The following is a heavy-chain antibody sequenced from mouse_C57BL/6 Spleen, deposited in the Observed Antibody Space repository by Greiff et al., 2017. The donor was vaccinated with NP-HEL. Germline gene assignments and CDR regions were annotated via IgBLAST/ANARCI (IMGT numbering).Heavy chain of an antibody. Sequence: QVHVKQSGPELVKPGASVKLSCKASGYTFTSYDINWVKQRPGQGLEWIGWIYPRDGSTKYNEKFKGKATLTVDTSSSTAYMELHSLTSEDSAVYFCARGDGYDPYWYFDVWGTGTTVTVSS. CDR2: IYPRDGST. CDR1: GYTFTSYD. CDR3: ARGDGYDPYWYFDV. J-gene: IGHJ1*03. V-gene: IGHV1-85*01. D-gene: IGHD2-2*01.